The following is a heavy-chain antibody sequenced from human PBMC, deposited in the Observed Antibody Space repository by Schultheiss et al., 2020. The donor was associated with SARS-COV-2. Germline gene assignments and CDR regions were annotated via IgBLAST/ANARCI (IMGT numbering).Heavy chain of an antibody. J-gene: IGHJ6*02. CDR3: AKDIVATYYYGMDV. Sequence: GGSLRLSCAASGFTFSSYDMHWVRQAPGKGLEWVAVISYDGSNKYYADSVKGRFTISRDNSKNTLYLQMNSLRVEDTAVYYCAKDIVATYYYGMDVWGQGTTVTVSS. CDR2: ISYDGSNK. D-gene: IGHD5-12*01. V-gene: IGHV3-30*18. CDR1: GFTFSSYD.